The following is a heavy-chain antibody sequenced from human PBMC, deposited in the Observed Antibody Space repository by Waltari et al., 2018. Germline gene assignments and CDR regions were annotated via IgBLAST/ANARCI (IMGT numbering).Heavy chain of an antibody. D-gene: IGHD4-17*01. Sequence: EVQLVESGGGLVKPGGSLRLSCAASGFTFSSYSMNWVRQAPGKGLEWGSSIRSSSSDIYYADSVKGRLTIYRDNAKNSLYLQMNSLRAEDTAVYDCARDPTTGTRRFYFDYWGQGTLVTVSS. V-gene: IGHV3-21*01. CDR1: GFTFSSYS. J-gene: IGHJ4*02. CDR2: IRSSSSDI. CDR3: ARDPTTGTRRFYFDY.